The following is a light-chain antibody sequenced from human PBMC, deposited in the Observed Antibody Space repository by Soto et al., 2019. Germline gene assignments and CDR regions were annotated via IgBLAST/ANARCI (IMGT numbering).Light chain of an antibody. J-gene: IGKJ1*01. CDR2: GAS. CDR1: QSISDT. V-gene: IGKV3-15*01. CDR3: QQYNNWPWT. Sequence: EIVMTQSPATLSVSPGGRATLSCRASQSISDTLAWYQQKPGQAPRLLIHGASTRATGFPARFSGSGSGTDFTLTIRILQSEDFAVYYCQQYNNWPWTFGQGTKVDIK.